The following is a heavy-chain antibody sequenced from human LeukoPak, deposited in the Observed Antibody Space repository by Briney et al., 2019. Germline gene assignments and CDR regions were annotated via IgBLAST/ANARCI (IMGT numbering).Heavy chain of an antibody. CDR1: GYTFTGYY. D-gene: IGHD6-19*01. Sequence: ASVKVSCKASGYTFTGYYMPWVRQAPGQGLEWMGRINPNSGGTNYAQKFQGRVTMTRVTSISTAYMELSRLRSDDTAVYYCTRAGDSSGWFDYWGQGTLVTVSS. CDR2: INPNSGGT. J-gene: IGHJ4*02. CDR3: TRAGDSSGWFDY. V-gene: IGHV1-2*06.